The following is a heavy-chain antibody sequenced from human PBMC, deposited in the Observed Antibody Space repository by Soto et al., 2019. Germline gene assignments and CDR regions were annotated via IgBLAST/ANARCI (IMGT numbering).Heavy chain of an antibody. D-gene: IGHD1-1*01. CDR1: GFTFSSYA. V-gene: IGHV3-30-3*01. Sequence: QVQLVESGGGVVQPGRSLRLSCAASGFTFSSYAMHWVRQAPGKGLEWVAVISYDGSNKYYADSVKGRFTISRDNSKNTLYLQMNSLRAEDTAVYYCARERTTDYYYYGMDVW. CDR2: ISYDGSNK. J-gene: IGHJ6*01. CDR3: ARERTTDYYYYGMDV.